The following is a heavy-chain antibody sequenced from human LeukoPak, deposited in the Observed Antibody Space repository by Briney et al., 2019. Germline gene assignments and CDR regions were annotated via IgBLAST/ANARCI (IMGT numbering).Heavy chain of an antibody. V-gene: IGHV3-21*01. D-gene: IGHD4/OR15-4a*01. CDR2: ISSGSSYL. Sequence: KPAGPLSLSCADSAFTFSSYNVNLVRQAPGKRLEWVSSISSGSSYLYYADSVKGRFTISRDNAKNSLYLQMNSLRAEDTALYYCARYGGNAFDVWGQGTMVTVSS. CDR3: ARYGGNAFDV. J-gene: IGHJ3*01. CDR1: AFTFSSYN.